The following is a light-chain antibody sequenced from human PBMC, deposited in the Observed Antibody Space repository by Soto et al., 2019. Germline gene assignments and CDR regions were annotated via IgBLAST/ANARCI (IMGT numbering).Light chain of an antibody. V-gene: IGKV4-1*01. CDR3: QPYNNWPLT. CDR1: QSVLYSSKNRNH. J-gene: IGKJ4*01. CDR2: DTS. Sequence: DIVMTQSPDSLAVSLGERATINCKSSQSVLYSSKNRNHLAWYQHKPGQTPRLLIYDTSTRATGVPARFSGSRSGPEFTLTINSLQSEDFAIYYCQPYNNWPLTFGGGTKVDIK.